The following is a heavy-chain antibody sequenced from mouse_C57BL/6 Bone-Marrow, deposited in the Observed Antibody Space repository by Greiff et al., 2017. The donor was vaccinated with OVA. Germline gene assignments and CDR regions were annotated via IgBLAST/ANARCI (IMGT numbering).Heavy chain of an antibody. Sequence: QVQLQQSGPELVKPGASVKISCKASGYAFSSSWMNWVKQRPGKGLEWIGRISPGDGDTNYNGKFKGKATLTADKSSSTAYMQLSSLTSEDSAVYFCARPATVSRLYYYDYWGQGTTLTVSS. V-gene: IGHV1-82*01. D-gene: IGHD1-1*01. J-gene: IGHJ2*01. CDR1: GYAFSSSW. CDR3: ARPATVSRLYYYDY. CDR2: ISPGDGDT.